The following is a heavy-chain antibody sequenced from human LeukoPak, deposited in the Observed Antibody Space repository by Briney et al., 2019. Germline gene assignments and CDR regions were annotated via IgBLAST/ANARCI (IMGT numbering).Heavy chain of an antibody. CDR1: GFTFSTYW. D-gene: IGHD5-18*01. CDR3: ARDKGYSQFDY. CDR2: MNQDGSER. J-gene: IGHJ4*02. V-gene: IGHV3-7*01. Sequence: GGSLRLSCAASGFTFSTYWMSWVRQAPGKGLEWVANMNQDGSERNFVDSVKRRFTISRENAKNSLFLHMNSLRAEDTAVYYCARDKGYSQFDYWGQGTLVTVSS.